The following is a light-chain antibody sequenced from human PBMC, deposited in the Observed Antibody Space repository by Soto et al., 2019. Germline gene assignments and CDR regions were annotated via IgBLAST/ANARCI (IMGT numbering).Light chain of an antibody. CDR3: QPRSNWPT. V-gene: IGKV3-11*01. Sequence: EIVLTQSPAPLSLSPGERATLSCRASQSVSSYLAWYQQKPGQAPRLLIYDASNRATGIPARFSGSGSGTDFTLPSSSLEPEDFAVYYCQPRSNWPTCGPGIKVDIK. CDR1: QSVSSY. J-gene: IGKJ3*01. CDR2: DAS.